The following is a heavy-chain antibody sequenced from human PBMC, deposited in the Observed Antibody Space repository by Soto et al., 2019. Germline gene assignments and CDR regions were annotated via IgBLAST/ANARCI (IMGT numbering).Heavy chain of an antibody. CDR2: ISSSGSTI. CDR3: ASAREMDAFDI. CDR1: GFTFSSYE. V-gene: IGHV3-48*03. Sequence: EVQLVESGGGLVQPGGSLRLSCAASGFTFSSYEMNWVRQAPGKGLEWVSYISSSGSTIYYADSVKGRFTISRDNAKNSLYLQMNSLRAEDTAVYYCASAREMDAFDIWGQGTMVTVSS. J-gene: IGHJ3*02. D-gene: IGHD1-26*01.